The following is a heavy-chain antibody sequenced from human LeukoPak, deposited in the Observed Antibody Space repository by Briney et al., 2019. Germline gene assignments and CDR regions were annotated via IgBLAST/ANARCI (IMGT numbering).Heavy chain of an antibody. Sequence: PGGSLRLSCAASGFIFSSFSMDWVRQAPGKGLEWLSYISNRSTVYYTDSVKGRFTISRDNAKNSLYLQMNSLRVEDTAIYYCARDLVGRGSGAFDIWGQGTMVTVSS. V-gene: IGHV3-48*01. CDR2: ISNRSTV. J-gene: IGHJ3*02. CDR1: GFIFSSFS. CDR3: ARDLVGRGSGAFDI. D-gene: IGHD2-15*01.